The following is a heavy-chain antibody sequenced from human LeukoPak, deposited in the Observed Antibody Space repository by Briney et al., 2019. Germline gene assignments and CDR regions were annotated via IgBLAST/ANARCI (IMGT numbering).Heavy chain of an antibody. CDR1: GVSISSYY. CDR2: IYYSGST. V-gene: IGHV4-59*01. CDR3: ARAMYSSSLIFDY. Sequence: PSETLSLTCTVSGVSISSYYWSWIRQPPGKGLEWIGYIYYSGSTNYNPSLKSRVTISVDTSKNQFSLKLSSVTAADTAVYYCARAMYSSSLIFDYWGQGTLVTVSS. D-gene: IGHD6-6*01. J-gene: IGHJ4*02.